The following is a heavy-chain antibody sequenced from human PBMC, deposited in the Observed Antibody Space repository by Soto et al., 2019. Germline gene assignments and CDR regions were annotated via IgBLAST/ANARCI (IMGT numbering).Heavy chain of an antibody. CDR1: GGSISSNSHY. Sequence: QLQLQESGPGLVKPSETLSLTCSVSGGSISSNSHYWVWIRQPPGKGLEWIGSIYYNGDTYYNPSLKSRLTISVDTSKNQFSVKLNSVTAADTAVYYCARHQSIVVVTAARAFDIWGQGTMVTVSS. D-gene: IGHD2-15*01. J-gene: IGHJ3*02. CDR3: ARHQSIVVVTAARAFDI. V-gene: IGHV4-39*01. CDR2: IYYNGDT.